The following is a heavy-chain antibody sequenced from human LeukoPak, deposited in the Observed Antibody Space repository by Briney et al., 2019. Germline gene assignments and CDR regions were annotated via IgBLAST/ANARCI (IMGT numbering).Heavy chain of an antibody. V-gene: IGHV3-30*02. J-gene: IGHJ5*02. Sequence: GGSLRLSCAASGFTFSSYGMHWVRQAPGKGLEWVAFIRYDGSNKYYADSVKGRFTISRDNSKNTLYLQMNSLRAEDTAVYYCAKDFRIAAAGTLWFDPWGQGTLVTVSS. CDR2: IRYDGSNK. CDR1: GFTFSSYG. D-gene: IGHD6-13*01. CDR3: AKDFRIAAAGTLWFDP.